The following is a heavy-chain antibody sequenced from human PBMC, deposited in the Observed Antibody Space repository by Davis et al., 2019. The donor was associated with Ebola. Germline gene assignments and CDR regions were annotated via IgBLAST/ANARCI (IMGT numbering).Heavy chain of an antibody. Sequence: GESLKISCTASGFTFSDYYMSWIRQAPGKGLEWVSYITTSGNTVYYADSVKGRFTLPRDNAKNSLYLQMDSRRADDTAVYYCAKDGRYSDFWSGYHYWGQGALVTVSS. CDR2: ITTSGNTV. D-gene: IGHD3-3*01. CDR3: AKDGRYSDFWSGYHY. J-gene: IGHJ4*02. CDR1: GFTFSDYY. V-gene: IGHV3-11*01.